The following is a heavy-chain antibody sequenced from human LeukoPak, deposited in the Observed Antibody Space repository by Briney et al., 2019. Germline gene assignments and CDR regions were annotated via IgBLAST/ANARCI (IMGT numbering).Heavy chain of an antibody. Sequence: PGGSLRLSCAASGFTFSNALMNWVRQAPGKGLEWVGRINPKNEGGTTEYAAHVKGEFTMSRDDSQNTLYLQMNSLKTEDTAVYYCTSHYSVYDMRRFVYWGQGTLVTVSS. J-gene: IGHJ4*02. CDR2: INPKNEGGTT. V-gene: IGHV3-15*01. CDR1: GFTFSNAL. D-gene: IGHD5/OR15-5a*01. CDR3: TSHYSVYDMRRFVY.